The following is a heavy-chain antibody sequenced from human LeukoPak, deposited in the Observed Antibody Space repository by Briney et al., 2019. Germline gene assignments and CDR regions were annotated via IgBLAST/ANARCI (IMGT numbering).Heavy chain of an antibody. CDR2: INPNSGGT. Sequence: GASVKVSCKASGYTFTGYYMHWVRQAPGQGLEWMGWINPNSGGTNYAQKFQGRVTMTRDTSISTAYMELSRLRSDDTAVYYCARELGGIYYDGSGYSDYWGQGTLVTVSS. CDR3: ARELGGIYYDGSGYSDY. CDR1: GYTFTGYY. J-gene: IGHJ4*02. D-gene: IGHD3-22*01. V-gene: IGHV1-2*02.